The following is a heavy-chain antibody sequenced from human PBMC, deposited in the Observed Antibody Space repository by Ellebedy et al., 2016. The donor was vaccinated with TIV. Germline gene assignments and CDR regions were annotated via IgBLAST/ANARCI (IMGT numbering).Heavy chain of an antibody. CDR3: ARDASGYDSYYFDY. CDR2: ISSSSSTI. J-gene: IGHJ4*02. Sequence: GESLKISXAASGFTFSSYSMNWVRQAPGKGLEWVSYISSSSSTIYYADSVKGRFTIFRDNAKNSLFLQMNSLRAEDTAVYYCARDASGYDSYYFDYWGQGTLVTVSS. V-gene: IGHV3-48*04. D-gene: IGHD5-12*01. CDR1: GFTFSSYS.